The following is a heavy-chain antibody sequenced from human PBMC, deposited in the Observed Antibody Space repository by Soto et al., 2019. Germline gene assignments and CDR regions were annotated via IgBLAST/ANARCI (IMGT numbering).Heavy chain of an antibody. J-gene: IGHJ6*02. CDR2: VSTSGAT. CDR1: DDFISSYY. Sequence: QVQLQESGPRLVKPSETLSLTCTVSDDFISSYYWNWIRQPAGKGLEWIGRVSTSGATNYNPSLESRVTMSVDTYKKQFSLKLTSVTAADTAVYFCARADYEILTGSYAMDVWGQGTTVTVSS. D-gene: IGHD3-9*01. CDR3: ARADYEILTGSYAMDV. V-gene: IGHV4-4*07.